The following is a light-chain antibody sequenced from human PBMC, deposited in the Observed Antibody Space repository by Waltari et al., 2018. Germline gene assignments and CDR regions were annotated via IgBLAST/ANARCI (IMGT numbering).Light chain of an antibody. Sequence: EVVLTQSPATLSLSPGERATIPCRASQSVYNFLAWYQQKPGQAPRLLIYEASQRATGIPARFSGSGSGTDFTLTISNLEPEDVAVYYCQQRANWPPLTFGGGTKVEIK. CDR3: QQRANWPPLT. CDR1: QSVYNF. CDR2: EAS. J-gene: IGKJ4*01. V-gene: IGKV3-11*01.